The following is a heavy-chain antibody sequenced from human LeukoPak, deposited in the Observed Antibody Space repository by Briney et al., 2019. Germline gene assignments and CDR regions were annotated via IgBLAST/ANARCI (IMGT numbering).Heavy chain of an antibody. V-gene: IGHV1-8*03. Sequence: ASVKVSCKASGYTFTSYDINWVRQATGQGLEWMGWMNPNSGNTGYAQKFQGRVTITRNTSISTAYMELSSLRSEDTAVYYCARVAFSHTIFGVVIDAFDIWGQGTMVTVSS. CDR3: ARVAFSHTIFGVVIDAFDI. CDR1: GYTFTSYD. J-gene: IGHJ3*02. CDR2: MNPNSGNT. D-gene: IGHD3-3*01.